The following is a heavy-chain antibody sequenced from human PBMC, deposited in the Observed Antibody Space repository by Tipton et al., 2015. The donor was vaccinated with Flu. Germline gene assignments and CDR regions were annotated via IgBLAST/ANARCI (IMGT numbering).Heavy chain of an antibody. CDR1: GFIFSSYS. CDR2: ISSSGSYI. J-gene: IGHJ6*02. D-gene: IGHD3-3*01. V-gene: IGHV3-21*04. CDR3: ARDHPPSITVLGEITDYFGMAV. Sequence: SLRLSCAASGFIFSSYSMSWVRQAPGRGLEWVSSISSSGSYIYYADSLQGRFTISRDNAKNSLYLQMNGLRAEDTAVYYCARDHPPSITVLGEITDYFGMAVWGQGTTVTVSS.